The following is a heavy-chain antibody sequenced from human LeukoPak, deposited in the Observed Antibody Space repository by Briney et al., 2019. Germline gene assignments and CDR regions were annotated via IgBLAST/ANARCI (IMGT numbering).Heavy chain of an antibody. Sequence: PSETLSLTCAVYGGSFSGYYWSRIRQPPGKGLEWIGEINHSGSTNYNPSLKSRVTISVDTSKNQFSLKLSSVTAADTAVYYCARVRIQLWLRESWFDPWGQGTLVTVSS. V-gene: IGHV4-34*01. D-gene: IGHD5-18*01. CDR1: GGSFSGYY. CDR2: INHSGST. J-gene: IGHJ5*02. CDR3: ARVRIQLWLRESWFDP.